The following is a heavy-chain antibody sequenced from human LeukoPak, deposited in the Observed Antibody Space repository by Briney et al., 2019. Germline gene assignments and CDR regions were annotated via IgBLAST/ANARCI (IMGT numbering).Heavy chain of an antibody. CDR3: ARVGEVGADQTDAFDI. D-gene: IGHD1-26*01. J-gene: IGHJ3*02. CDR1: GYTFTGYY. Sequence: ASVKVSCKASGYTFTGYYMHWVRQAPGQGLEWMGWINPNSGGTNYAQKFQGRVTMTRDTSISTAYMELSRLRSDDTAVYYCARVGEVGADQTDAFDIWGQGTMVTVSS. CDR2: INPNSGGT. V-gene: IGHV1-2*02.